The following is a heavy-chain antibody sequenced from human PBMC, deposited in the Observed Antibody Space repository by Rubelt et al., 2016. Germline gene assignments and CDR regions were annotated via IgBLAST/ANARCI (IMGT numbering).Heavy chain of an antibody. CDR2: INPSGGST. J-gene: IGHJ4*02. Sequence: GYIFTSYSMHWVRQAPGQGLEWMGIINPSGGSTTYAQKFQGSVRLTRDTSTSTVYMELSSLRYEDTALYYCARDSSNLAARLPNFDYWGQGTLVSVSS. V-gene: IGHV1-46*01. CDR1: GYIFTSYS. CDR3: ARDSSNLAARLPNFDY. D-gene: IGHD6-6*01.